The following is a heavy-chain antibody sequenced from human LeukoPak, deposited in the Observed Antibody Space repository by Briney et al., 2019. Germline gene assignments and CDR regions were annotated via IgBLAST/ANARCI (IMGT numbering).Heavy chain of an antibody. J-gene: IGHJ4*02. CDR1: GFSFSNYW. CDR2: IDQHRSET. V-gene: IGHV3-7*01. D-gene: IGHD3-3*01. CDR3: ARWRGAQSEFEY. Sequence: PGGSLRLSCAASGFSFSNYWMAWVRQAPGKGLEWVANIDQHRSETEYVASVKGRFTTSRDNAKNSLYLQMSSLRAEDTAVYYCARWRGAQSEFEYWGQRTLVTVSS.